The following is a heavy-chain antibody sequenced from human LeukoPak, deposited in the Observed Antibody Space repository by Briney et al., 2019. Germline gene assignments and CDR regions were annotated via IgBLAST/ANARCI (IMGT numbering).Heavy chain of an antibody. J-gene: IGHJ4*02. V-gene: IGHV1-46*01. CDR2: INPSGGST. Sequence: GASVKVSCKASGYTFTSYYMHWVRQAPGQGLEWMGIINPSGGSTSYAQKFQGRVTMTRDTSISTAYMELSSLRSDDTGVYYCTRERGSYHGNDYWGQGTLVTVSS. D-gene: IGHD1-26*01. CDR3: TRERGSYHGNDY. CDR1: GYTFTSYY.